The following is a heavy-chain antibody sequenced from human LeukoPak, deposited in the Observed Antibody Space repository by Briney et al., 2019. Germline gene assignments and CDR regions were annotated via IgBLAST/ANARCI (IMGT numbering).Heavy chain of an antibody. CDR3: ARSYSGSNYYFDY. Sequence: ASVKVSCKASGYTFTGYYMYLVRQAPGQGLEWMGWIDPNSGGTNYAQKYQGRVNMTRDTSISTAYMELRRMRSDDTAAYYCARSYSGSNYYFDYWGQGTLVTVSS. V-gene: IGHV1-2*02. CDR2: IDPNSGGT. J-gene: IGHJ4*02. D-gene: IGHD1-26*01. CDR1: GYTFTGYY.